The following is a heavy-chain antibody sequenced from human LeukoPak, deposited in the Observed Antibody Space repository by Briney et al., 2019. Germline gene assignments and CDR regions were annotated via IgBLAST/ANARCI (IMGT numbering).Heavy chain of an antibody. CDR1: GFTFDDYA. D-gene: IGHD1-1*01. J-gene: IGHJ6*02. CDR3: AKAGWKVYFYYYGMDV. V-gene: IGHV3-9*01. Sequence: GRSLRLSCAASGFTFDDYAMHWVRQAPRKGLEWVSGISWHSGSIGYADSVKGRFTISRDNAKNSLYLQMNSLRPEDSAVYYCAKAGWKVYFYYYGMDVWGQGTTVTVSS. CDR2: ISWHSGSI.